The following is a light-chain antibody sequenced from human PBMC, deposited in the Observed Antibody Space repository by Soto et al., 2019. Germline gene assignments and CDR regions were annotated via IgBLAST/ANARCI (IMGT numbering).Light chain of an antibody. J-gene: IGLJ2*01. CDR1: SRDVGAYNY. CDR3: SSYANSRTLV. Sequence: QSALTQPASVSGSPGQSITISFTGTSRDVGAYNYVSWYQQHPGKAPKLMIYDVSNRPSGVSDRFSGSKSGNTASLTISGLQAEDEADYYCSSYANSRTLVFGGGTKLTVL. V-gene: IGLV2-14*01. CDR2: DVS.